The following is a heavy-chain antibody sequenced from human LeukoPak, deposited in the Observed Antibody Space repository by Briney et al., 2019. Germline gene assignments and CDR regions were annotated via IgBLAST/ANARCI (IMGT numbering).Heavy chain of an antibody. CDR1: GGSFIGYY. Sequence: SETLSLTCAVYGGSFIGYYWSWIRQPPGKGLEWIGEVNHSGGTNYNPSLKSRVTISVDTSGTHLSLKLTSVRAADTAIYYCGKTDIYFNPIDYWSPGSLVTVSS. V-gene: IGHV4-34*01. CDR2: VNHSGGT. CDR3: GKTDIYFNPIDY. D-gene: IGHD3-10*01. J-gene: IGHJ4*02.